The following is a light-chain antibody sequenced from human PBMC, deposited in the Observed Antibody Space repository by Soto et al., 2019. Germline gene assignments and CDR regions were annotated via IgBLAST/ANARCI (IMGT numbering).Light chain of an antibody. CDR2: EVT. J-gene: IGLJ1*01. Sequence: QSALTQPASESGSPGQSITISCTGTSSNVGGYNYVSWYQQHPGKAPKPMIYEVTNRPSGVSDRFSGSKSGNTASLTISGLQAEDEADYYCSSYTSSTTYVFGTGTKVTVL. V-gene: IGLV2-14*01. CDR3: SSYTSSTTYV. CDR1: SSNVGGYNY.